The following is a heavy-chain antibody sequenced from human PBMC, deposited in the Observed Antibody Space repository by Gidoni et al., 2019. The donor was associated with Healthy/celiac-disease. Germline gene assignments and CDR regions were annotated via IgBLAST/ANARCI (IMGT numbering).Heavy chain of an antibody. V-gene: IGHV4-31*03. Sequence: QVQLQESGPGLVKPSQTLSLTCPVSGGSISSGGYYWSWIRQHPGKGLEWIGYIHYSGSTYYNPSLKSRVTISVDTSKNQFSLKLRSVTAADTAVYYCARDGKLGAYFDLWGRGTLVTVSS. J-gene: IGHJ2*01. D-gene: IGHD7-27*01. CDR2: IHYSGST. CDR1: GGSISSGGYY. CDR3: ARDGKLGAYFDL.